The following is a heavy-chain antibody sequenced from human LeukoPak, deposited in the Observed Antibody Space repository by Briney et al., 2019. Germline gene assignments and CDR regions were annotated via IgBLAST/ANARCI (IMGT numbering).Heavy chain of an antibody. J-gene: IGHJ4*02. CDR1: GFTFSNYA. CDR3: GKRQTTATTFDY. V-gene: IGHV3-23*01. D-gene: IGHD4-17*01. Sequence: GGSLRLSCAASGFTFSNYAMNWVRQAPGKGLEWVSGISGSGGSANYADSVRGRFTISRDNSKNTLYLQMNSLRAEDTAVYYCGKRQTTATTFDYWGQGTLVTVSS. CDR2: ISGSGGSA.